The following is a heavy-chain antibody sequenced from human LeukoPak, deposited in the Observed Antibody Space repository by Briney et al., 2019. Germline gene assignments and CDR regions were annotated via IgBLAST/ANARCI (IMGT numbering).Heavy chain of an antibody. CDR1: GYTFTSYD. V-gene: IGHV1-18*01. Sequence: ASVKVSCKASGYTFTSYDINWVRQAPGQGLEWMGWISAYNGNTNYAQKLQGRVTMTTDTSTSTAYMELRSLRSDDTAVYYCARVDYYDSSGYSDYWGQGTLVTVSS. D-gene: IGHD3-22*01. CDR3: ARVDYYDSSGYSDY. J-gene: IGHJ4*02. CDR2: ISAYNGNT.